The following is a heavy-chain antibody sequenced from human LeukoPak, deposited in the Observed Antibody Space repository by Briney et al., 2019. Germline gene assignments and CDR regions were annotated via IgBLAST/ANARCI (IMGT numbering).Heavy chain of an antibody. V-gene: IGHV3-7*01. CDR3: AREDYGDYVD. J-gene: IGHJ4*02. CDR2: IKQDGSEK. Sequence: GGSLRLSCAASGFTFSSYSMNWVRQAPGKGLEWVANIKQDGSEKYYVDSVKGRFTISRDNAKNSLYLQMNSLRAEDTAVYYCAREDYGDYVDWGQGTLVTVSS. D-gene: IGHD4-17*01. CDR1: GFTFSSYS.